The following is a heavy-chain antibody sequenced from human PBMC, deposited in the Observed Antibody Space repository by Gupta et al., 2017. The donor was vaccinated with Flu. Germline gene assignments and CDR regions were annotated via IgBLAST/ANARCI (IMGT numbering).Heavy chain of an antibody. Sequence: QLQQQESGPGLVKPSETLSLTCTVSGGSVSRITYYLGWIRQSPGKGLEWIGHIYQSGNTFYNPSLTSRVTISVDTSKNRFSLNLTSVTAADTAVYYCTRGVGGIWDYWDQGSLVTVSS. CDR3: TRGVGGIWDY. J-gene: IGHJ4*02. CDR2: IYQSGNT. CDR1: GGSVSRITYY. D-gene: IGHD3-16*01. V-gene: IGHV4-39*02.